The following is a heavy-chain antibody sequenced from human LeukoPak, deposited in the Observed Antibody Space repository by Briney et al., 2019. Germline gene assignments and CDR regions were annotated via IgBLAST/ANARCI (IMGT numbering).Heavy chain of an antibody. CDR2: SDPEDGET. V-gene: IGHV1-24*01. J-gene: IGHJ6*02. Sequence: GASVKVSCKVSGYTLTELSMHWVRQAPGKGLEWMGGSDPEDGETIYAQKFQGRVTMTEDTSTDTAYMELSSLRSEDTAVYYCATDFLTMVRGVPSGMDVWGHGTTVTVSS. CDR1: GYTLTELS. CDR3: ATDFLTMVRGVPSGMDV. D-gene: IGHD3-10*01.